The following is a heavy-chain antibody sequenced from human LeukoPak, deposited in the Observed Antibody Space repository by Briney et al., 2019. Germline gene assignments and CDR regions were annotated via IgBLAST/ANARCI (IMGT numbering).Heavy chain of an antibody. V-gene: IGHV3-23*01. J-gene: IGHJ4*02. CDR3: SKEAGVAGATWNIDS. CDR1: VFTFSSYG. CDR2: ISGSGCST. Sequence: GVTLRLSCASSVFTFSSYGMSCVRQAPGKGLEWVSAISGSGCSTYYADSVKGRFTISRDNSKNTLYLQMSSLRAEDTVVYCSKEAGVAGATWNIDSWGQGTLVTVSS. D-gene: IGHD1/OR15-1a*01.